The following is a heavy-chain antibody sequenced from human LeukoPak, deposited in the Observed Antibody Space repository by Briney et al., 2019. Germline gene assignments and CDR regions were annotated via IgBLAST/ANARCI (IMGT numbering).Heavy chain of an antibody. CDR1: GYTFTSYG. CDR2: ISAYNGNT. V-gene: IGHV1-18*01. Sequence: GASVKVSCKASGYTFTSYGISWVRQAPGQGLEWMGWISAYNGNTNYAQKLQGRVTITTDTSTSTAYMELRSLRSDDTAVYYCARDPAGVSGVLMVYATYYYYGMDVWGQGTTVTVSS. D-gene: IGHD2-8*01. J-gene: IGHJ6*02. CDR3: ARDPAGVSGVLMVYATYYYYGMDV.